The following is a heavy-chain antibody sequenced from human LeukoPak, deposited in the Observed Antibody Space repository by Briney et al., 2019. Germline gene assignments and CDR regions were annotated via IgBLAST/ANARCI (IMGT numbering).Heavy chain of an antibody. Sequence: SGPTLVKPTQTLTLTCTFSGFSLSTSGVGVGWIRQPPGKALEWLALIYWNDDKRYSPSLKSRLTITKDTSKNQVVLTMTNMDPVDTATYYCAHRPPVPCSSTSCGLRYYFDYWGQGTLVTVSS. CDR2: IYWNDDK. J-gene: IGHJ4*02. D-gene: IGHD2-2*01. CDR1: GFSLSTSGVG. V-gene: IGHV2-5*01. CDR3: AHRPPVPCSSTSCGLRYYFDY.